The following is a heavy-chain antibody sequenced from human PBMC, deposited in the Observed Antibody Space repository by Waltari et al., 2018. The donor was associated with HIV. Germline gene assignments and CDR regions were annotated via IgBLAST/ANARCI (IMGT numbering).Heavy chain of an antibody. CDR1: GFTCSVHW. V-gene: IGHV3-74*01. Sequence: EVQLVESGGDLVQPGGSLRLSCAASGFTCSVHWMHWVRQVPGKGLVGVARIDSAGSRISYADSVKGRFSISRDNAENTLYLQMNSLRVEDTAVYYCVRDGMVATFDHWGQGTLVTVSS. D-gene: IGHD5-12*01. J-gene: IGHJ4*02. CDR3: VRDGMVATFDH. CDR2: IDSAGSRI.